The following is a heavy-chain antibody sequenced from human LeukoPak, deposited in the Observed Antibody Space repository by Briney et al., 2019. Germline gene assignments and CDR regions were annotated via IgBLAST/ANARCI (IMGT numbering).Heavy chain of an antibody. V-gene: IGHV4-59*08. CDR3: ARRTYYGSGTYSYYAMDV. CDR2: IHDSGST. Sequence: SETLSLTCNVSGGSINNYYWSWIRQPPGKGLEWIGYIHDSGSTNYNPSLKRRVSISGDSSKSQFSLKLSSVTAADTAVYYCARRTYYGSGTYSYYAMDVWGQGTTVTVSS. D-gene: IGHD3-10*01. J-gene: IGHJ6*02. CDR1: GGSINNYY.